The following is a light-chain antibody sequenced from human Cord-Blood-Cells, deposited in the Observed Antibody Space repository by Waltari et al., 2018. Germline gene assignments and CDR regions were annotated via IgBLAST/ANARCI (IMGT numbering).Light chain of an antibody. CDR3: MQALQTPYS. Sequence: DIVMTQSRLTLPVTPGQPTTISCRSTQRLLHNNVYNYLDWYLQKPGQSPQLLIYLGSNRASGVPYRFSGSGSGTDFTLKISRVEAEDVGVYYCMQALQTPYSFGQGTKLEIK. CDR1: QRLLHNNVYNY. CDR2: LGS. J-gene: IGKJ2*03. V-gene: IGKV2-28*01.